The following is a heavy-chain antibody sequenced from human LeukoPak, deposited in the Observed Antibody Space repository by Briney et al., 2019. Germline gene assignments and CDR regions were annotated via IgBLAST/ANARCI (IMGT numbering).Heavy chain of an antibody. CDR1: GGTFSSYA. J-gene: IGHJ4*02. V-gene: IGHV1-18*01. CDR3: ARDSGDSPGGYYFDY. CDR2: ISAFNANT. D-gene: IGHD3-10*01. Sequence: ASVKVPCKASGGTFSSYAISWVRQAPGQGHEWMGWISAFNANTNYAQKLQGRVTMTTDTSTSTAYMELRSLRSDDTAVYYCARDSGDSPGGYYFDYWGQGTLVTVSS.